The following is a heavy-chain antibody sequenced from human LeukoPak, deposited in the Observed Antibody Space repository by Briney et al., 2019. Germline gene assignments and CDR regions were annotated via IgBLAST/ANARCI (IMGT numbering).Heavy chain of an antibody. CDR3: AKAAGRATAVAGTLTFDY. J-gene: IGHJ4*02. CDR1: GFTFSSYA. Sequence: GGFLRLSCAASGFTFSSYAMSWVRQAPGKGLEWVSAISGSGGSTYYADSVKGRFTISRDNSKNTLYLQMNSLRAEDTAVYYCAKAAGRATAVAGTLTFDYWGQGTLVTVSS. D-gene: IGHD6-19*01. CDR2: ISGSGGST. V-gene: IGHV3-23*01.